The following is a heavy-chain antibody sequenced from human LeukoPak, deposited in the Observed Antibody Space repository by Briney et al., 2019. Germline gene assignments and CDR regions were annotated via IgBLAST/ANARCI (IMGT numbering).Heavy chain of an antibody. CDR2: ISYDGSNK. CDR3: ANLGLTGYYGDY. Sequence: GGSLRLSCAASGFTFSSYGMHWVRQAPGKGLEWVAVISYDGSNKYYADSVKGRFTISRDNSKNTLYLQMNSLRAEDTAVYYCANLGLTGYYGDYWGQGTLVTVSS. V-gene: IGHV3-30*18. CDR1: GFTFSSYG. J-gene: IGHJ4*02. D-gene: IGHD3-9*01.